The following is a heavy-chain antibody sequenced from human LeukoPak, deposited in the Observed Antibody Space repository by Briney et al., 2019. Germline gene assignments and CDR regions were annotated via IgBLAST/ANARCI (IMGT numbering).Heavy chain of an antibody. CDR2: IKSKTDGGTT. V-gene: IGHV3-15*07. Sequence: GGSLRLSCSASGFTFNNYQMHWVRQAPGKGLEWVGRIKSKTDGGTTDYAAPVKGRFTISRDDSKNTLYLQMNSLKTEDTAVYYCTTASLGMKDYWGQGTLVTVSS. J-gene: IGHJ4*02. CDR1: GFTFNNYQ. D-gene: IGHD7-27*01. CDR3: TTASLGMKDY.